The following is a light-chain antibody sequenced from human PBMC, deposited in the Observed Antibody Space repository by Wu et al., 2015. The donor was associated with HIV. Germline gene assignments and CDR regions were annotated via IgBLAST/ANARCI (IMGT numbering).Light chain of an antibody. CDR1: QSIDKY. Sequence: QMTQSPSSLSASVGDRVTITCRASQSIDKYLSWYQQKPGKVPNLLISAASTLQSGVPSRFSGSGSGTDFTLTISSLQPEDFASYYCQQSYSIPPTFGQGTRLEIK. CDR3: QQSYSIPPT. V-gene: IGKV1-39*01. CDR2: AAS. J-gene: IGKJ5*01.